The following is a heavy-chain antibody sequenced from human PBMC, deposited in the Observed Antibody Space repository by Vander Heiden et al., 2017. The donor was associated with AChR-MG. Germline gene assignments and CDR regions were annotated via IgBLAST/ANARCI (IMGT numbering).Heavy chain of an antibody. CDR1: GFTFSHYY. CDR3: ARPEYCGPDCYYYFHY. J-gene: IGHJ4*02. D-gene: IGHD2-21*02. V-gene: IGHV3-7*01. Sequence: EVKLVESGGGLVQPGGSLRLSCAASGFTFSHYYMSWVRQAPGKGLEWVANIKEDGSETSNVGSVRGRFTISRDNAKNSLYLQMNSLRAEDTAVYYCARPEYCGPDCYYYFHYWGQGTLVTVSS. CDR2: IKEDGSET.